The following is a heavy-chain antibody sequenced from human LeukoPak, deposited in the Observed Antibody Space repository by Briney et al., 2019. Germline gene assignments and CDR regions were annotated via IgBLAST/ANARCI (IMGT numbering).Heavy chain of an antibody. CDR2: IGDSGVST. D-gene: IGHD3-10*01. CDR3: AKVLGYYYGSGMEY. CDR1: GFTFSTYG. J-gene: IGHJ4*02. Sequence: PGGSLRLSCVASGFTFSTYGMTWVRQAPGKGLEWVSAIGDSGVSTYYADSVKGRFTISRDNSKNTLYLQMNSLRAEDTAVYYCAKVLGYYYGSGMEYWGQGTLVTVSS. V-gene: IGHV3-23*01.